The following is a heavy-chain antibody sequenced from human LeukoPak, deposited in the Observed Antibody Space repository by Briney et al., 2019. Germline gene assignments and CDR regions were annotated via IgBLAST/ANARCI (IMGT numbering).Heavy chain of an antibody. CDR3: ARGSTYYDSSGQVPFDY. J-gene: IGHJ4*02. V-gene: IGHV3-30-3*01. Sequence: GGSLRLSCAASGLTFSSHWMNWVRQAPGKGLEWVALISYDGSNKNYADSVKGRFTISRDNSKNTLYLQMNSLRAEDTAVYYCARGSTYYDSSGQVPFDYWGQGTLVTVSS. D-gene: IGHD3-22*01. CDR2: ISYDGSNK. CDR1: GLTFSSHW.